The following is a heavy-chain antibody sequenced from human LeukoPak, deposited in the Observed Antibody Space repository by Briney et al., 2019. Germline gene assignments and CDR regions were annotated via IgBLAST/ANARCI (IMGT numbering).Heavy chain of an antibody. CDR2: MNPNSGNT. J-gene: IGHJ4*02. CDR3: ARHMVRGALD. CDR1: GYTFTSHG. V-gene: IGHV1-8*02. D-gene: IGHD3-10*01. Sequence: ASVKVSCKASGYTFTSHGLGWARQAPGQGLEWMGWMNPNSGNTGYAQKFQGRVTMTRNTSISTAYMELSSLRSEDTAVYYCARHMVRGALDWGQGTLVTVSS.